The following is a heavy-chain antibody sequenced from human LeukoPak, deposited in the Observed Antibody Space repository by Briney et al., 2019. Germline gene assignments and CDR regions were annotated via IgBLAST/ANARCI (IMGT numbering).Heavy chain of an antibody. J-gene: IGHJ4*02. D-gene: IGHD6-19*01. CDR3: ARSGIAVADSFDY. CDR2: IYYSGST. V-gene: IGHV4-59*05. Sequence: SETLSLTCTVSGGSISSYYWSWIRQPPGKGLEWIGSIYYSGSTYYNPSLKSRVTISVDTSKNQFSLKLSSVTAADTAVYYCARSGIAVADSFDYWGQGTLVTVSS. CDR1: GGSISSYY.